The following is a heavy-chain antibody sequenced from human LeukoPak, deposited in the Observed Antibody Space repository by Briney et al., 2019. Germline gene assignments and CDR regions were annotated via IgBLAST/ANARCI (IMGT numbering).Heavy chain of an antibody. J-gene: IGHJ1*01. V-gene: IGHV3-43*02. CDR3: AKDRIPRLRRYDSSGYYTYFQE. Sequence: GGSLRLSCAASGFTFDDYGMHWVRQAPGKGLEWVSLISGDGVSSYYADSVKGRFTISRDNSKNSLYLQMNSLRTEDTALYYCAKDRIPRLRRYDSSGYYTYFQEWGQGTLVTVSS. D-gene: IGHD3-22*01. CDR1: GFTFDDYG. CDR2: ISGDGVSS.